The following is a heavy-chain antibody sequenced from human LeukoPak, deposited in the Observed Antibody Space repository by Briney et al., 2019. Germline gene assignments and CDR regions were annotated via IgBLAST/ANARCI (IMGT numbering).Heavy chain of an antibody. V-gene: IGHV3-53*01. J-gene: IGHJ1*01. CDR1: GFTLKSYY. CDR2: IYSGSTK. D-gene: IGHD4/OR15-4a*01. CDR3: ASAKGVRLSYFQH. Sequence: GGSLRLSCAASGFTLKSYYMLWVRQAPGKGLEWGSIIYSGSTKLYATIVKGRIANSRDNDKNTLYLQVDSLRAEDPAACFCASAKGVRLSYFQHWGQGSLVT.